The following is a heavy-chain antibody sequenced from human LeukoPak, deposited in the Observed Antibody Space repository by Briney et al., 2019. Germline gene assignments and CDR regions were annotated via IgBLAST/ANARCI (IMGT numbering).Heavy chain of an antibody. CDR2: IYSGGTT. V-gene: IGHV3-53*05. J-gene: IGHJ1*01. CDR3: AKVMEGYGDYVGHFQH. Sequence: GGSLRLSCTASGFSVETNYMTWVRQAPGKGLEWVSTIYSGGTTYYADSVKGRFTISRDNSQNTLYLQMNSLRAEDTAVYYCAKVMEGYGDYVGHFQHWGQGTLVTVSS. D-gene: IGHD4-17*01. CDR1: GFSVETNY.